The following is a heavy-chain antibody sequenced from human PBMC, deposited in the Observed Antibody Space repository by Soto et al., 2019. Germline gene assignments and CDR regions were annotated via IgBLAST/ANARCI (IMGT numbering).Heavy chain of an antibody. D-gene: IGHD4-17*01. CDR2: ISYDGSNK. V-gene: IGHV3-30-3*01. J-gene: IGHJ4*02. CDR3: ARERATTVTFDY. CDR1: GFTFSSYA. Sequence: GGSLRLSCAASGFTFSSYAMHWVRQAPGKGLEWVAVISYDGSNKYYADSVKGRFTISRDNSKNTLYLQMNSLRAEDTAVYYCARERATTVTFDYWGQGTLVTVS.